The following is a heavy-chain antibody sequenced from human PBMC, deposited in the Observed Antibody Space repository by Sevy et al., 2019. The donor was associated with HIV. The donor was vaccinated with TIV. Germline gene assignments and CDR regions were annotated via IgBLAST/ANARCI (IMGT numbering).Heavy chain of an antibody. Sequence: GRSLRLSCAASGFTFSSYAMHWVRQAPGKGLEWVAVISYDGSKKYYADSVKGRFTISRDNSKNTLYLQMNSLRAEDTAVYYCARDHGAAFGGVIVPDYWGQGTLVTVSS. CDR3: ARDHGAAFGGVIVPDY. J-gene: IGHJ4*02. CDR1: GFTFSSYA. CDR2: ISYDGSKK. D-gene: IGHD3-16*02. V-gene: IGHV3-30-3*01.